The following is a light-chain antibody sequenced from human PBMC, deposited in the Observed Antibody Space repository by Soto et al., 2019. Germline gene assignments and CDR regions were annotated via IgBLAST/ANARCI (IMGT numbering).Light chain of an antibody. CDR3: QQYDNLPYT. V-gene: IGKV1-33*01. Sequence: DIQMTQSPASLSASAGDRVTITCQASQGISNYLNWYQQKPGKAPKLLIFDASNLETGVPSRFSGSGSGTDFSFSISSLQPEDIATYYCQQYDNLPYTFGQGTKLEIK. CDR2: DAS. J-gene: IGKJ2*01. CDR1: QGISNY.